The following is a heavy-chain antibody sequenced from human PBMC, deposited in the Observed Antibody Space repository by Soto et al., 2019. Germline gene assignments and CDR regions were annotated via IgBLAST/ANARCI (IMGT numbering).Heavy chain of an antibody. CDR2: IWYDGSNK. D-gene: IGHD6-19*01. CDR1: GFTFSSYG. J-gene: IGHJ3*02. CDR3: TGDPLIAVAAYDAFDI. V-gene: IGHV3-33*01. Sequence: QVQLVESGGGVVQRGGSLRLSCAASGFTFSSYGMHWVRQAPGKGLEWVAVIWYDGSNKYYADSVKGRYTISRDDSKNTVYLQMHSLRAEDTAVYYCTGDPLIAVAAYDAFDIWGQGTSVTASS.